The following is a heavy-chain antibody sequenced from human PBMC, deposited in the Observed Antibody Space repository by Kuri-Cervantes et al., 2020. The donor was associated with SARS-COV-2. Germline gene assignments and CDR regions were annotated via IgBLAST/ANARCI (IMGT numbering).Heavy chain of an antibody. CDR3: ARGYEARYSSSWYLDY. D-gene: IGHD6-13*01. Sequence: GESLKISCAASGFTFGSYVMNWVRQAPGKGLEWVSTISVSGGSTYYADSVKGRFTISRDNSKNTLYLQMNSLRAEDTAVYYCARGYEARYSSSWYLDYWGQGTLVTVSS. V-gene: IGHV3-23*01. CDR2: ISVSGGST. J-gene: IGHJ4*02. CDR1: GFTFGSYV.